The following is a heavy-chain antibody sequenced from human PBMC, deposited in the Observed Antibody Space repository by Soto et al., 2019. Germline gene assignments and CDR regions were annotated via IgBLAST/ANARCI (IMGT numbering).Heavy chain of an antibody. Sequence: QVQLVQSGAEVKKPGASVKVSCKASGYTFTSYYMHWVRQAPGQGLEWMGIIKPSGGSTSYAQKFEGRVTMTRDTSKSTVYMELSSLRSEDTAVYYCARVRRITGTTQDNWFDPGGQGTLVTVSS. D-gene: IGHD1-7*01. J-gene: IGHJ5*02. V-gene: IGHV1-46*01. CDR1: GYTFTSYY. CDR2: IKPSGGST. CDR3: ARVRRITGTTQDNWFDP.